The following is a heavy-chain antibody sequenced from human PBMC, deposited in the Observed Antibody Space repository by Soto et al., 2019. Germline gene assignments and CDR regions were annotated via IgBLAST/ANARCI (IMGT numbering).Heavy chain of an antibody. CDR1: GYTFTRSG. J-gene: IGHJ6*02. D-gene: IGHD5-12*01. CDR2: ISTYNGDT. CDR3: AREGVAPYYYYGMDV. Sequence: QVQLVQSGAEVKKPGASVKVSCKASGYTFTRSGISWVRQAPGQGLEWMGWISTYNGDTNYAQTFQGRVTXTXDXSAXKVHLEVRSLRSDDTAVYYCAREGVAPYYYYGMDVWGHGTPVTVSS. V-gene: IGHV1-18*01.